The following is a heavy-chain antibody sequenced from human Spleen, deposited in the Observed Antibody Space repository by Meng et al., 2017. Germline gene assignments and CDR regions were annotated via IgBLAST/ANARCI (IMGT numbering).Heavy chain of an antibody. J-gene: IGHJ5*02. D-gene: IGHD2-15*01. V-gene: IGHV4-34*01. CDR3: ARNRCSGGSCP. CDR1: GGPFSGYY. CDR2: INHSGST. Sequence: QVQLQQLGAGLLKPSETLSLTCAVYGGPFSGYYWSWIRQPPGKGLEWIGEINHSGSTNYNPSLKSRVTISGDTSKNQFSLKLSSVTAADTAVYYCARNRCSGGSCPWGQGTLVTVSS.